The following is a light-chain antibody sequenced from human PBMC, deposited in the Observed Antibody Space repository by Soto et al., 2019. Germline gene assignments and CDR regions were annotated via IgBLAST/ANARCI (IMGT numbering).Light chain of an antibody. V-gene: IGLV1-44*01. Sequence: QAVVTQPPSASGTPGQRVTMSCSGSSSNIGSHTVNWYQQLPGTAPKLLIYRNNQRPPAVPDRFSGSKSGTSASLTISGLQSEDEADYYCAAWDDSLNGVVFGGGTQLTVL. J-gene: IGLJ2*01. CDR2: RNN. CDR3: AAWDDSLNGVV. CDR1: SSNIGSHT.